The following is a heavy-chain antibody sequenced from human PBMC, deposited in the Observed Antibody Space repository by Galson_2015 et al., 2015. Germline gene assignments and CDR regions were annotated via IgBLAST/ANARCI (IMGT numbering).Heavy chain of an antibody. CDR3: AKEGDMGYCSSTSCYTGGLY. D-gene: IGHD2-2*02. V-gene: IGHV3-30-3*01. J-gene: IGHJ4*02. CDR1: GFTFSGYA. CDR2: ISYDGSNK. Sequence: SLRLSCAASGFTFSGYAMHWVRQAPGKGLEWVAVISYDGSNKFYADSVKGRFTISRDNSKNTLYLQMNSLRAEDTAVYYCAKEGDMGYCSSTSCYTGGLYWGQGTLVTVSS.